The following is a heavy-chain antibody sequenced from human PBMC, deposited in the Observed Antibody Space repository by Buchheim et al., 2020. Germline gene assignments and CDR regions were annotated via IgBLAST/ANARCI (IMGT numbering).Heavy chain of an antibody. CDR2: ISDSGVTT. V-gene: IGHV3-23*01. CDR3: AQAIRASDY. Sequence: EVQLLESGGGLVQPGGSLRLSCAASGFTFSSYAMSWVRQVTGKGLEWVSSISDSGVTTSFADSVKGRFTIYRDNSKNTLYLQMNSLRAEDTAVYYCAQAIRASDYWGQGTL. J-gene: IGHJ4*02. CDR1: GFTFSSYA. D-gene: IGHD3-10*01.